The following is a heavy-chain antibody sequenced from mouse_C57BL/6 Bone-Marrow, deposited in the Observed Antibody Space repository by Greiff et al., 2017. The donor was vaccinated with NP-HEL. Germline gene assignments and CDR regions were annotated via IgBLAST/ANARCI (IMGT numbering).Heavy chain of an antibody. D-gene: IGHD2-3*01. CDR3: ARFGCYYLAY. J-gene: IGHJ3*01. CDR2: IYPRSGNT. CDR1: GYTFTSYG. V-gene: IGHV1-81*01. Sequence: VTLMESGAELARPGASVKLSCKASGYTFTSYGISWVKQRTGQGLEWIGEIYPRSGNTYYTEKFKGNATLTAYKSSTTAYMERRSLTSEDSAVYCCARFGCYYLAYCGQGTLVTVSA.